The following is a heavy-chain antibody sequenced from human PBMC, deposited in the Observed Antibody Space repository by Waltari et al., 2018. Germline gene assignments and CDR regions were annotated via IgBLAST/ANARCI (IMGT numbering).Heavy chain of an antibody. CDR1: GGSFSGYY. CDR2: INHSGST. J-gene: IGHJ4*02. CDR3: ARTAYYYDSSGYYPLDY. Sequence: QVQLQQWGAGLLKPSETLSLTCAVYGGSFSGYYWSGISQPPGKGLEWIGEINHSGSTNYNPSLKSRVTISVDTSKNQFSLKLSSVTAADTAVYYCARTAYYYDSSGYYPLDYWGQGTLVTVSS. V-gene: IGHV4-34*01. D-gene: IGHD3-22*01.